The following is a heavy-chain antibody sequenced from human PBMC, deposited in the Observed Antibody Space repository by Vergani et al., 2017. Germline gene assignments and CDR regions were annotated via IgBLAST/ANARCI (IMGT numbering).Heavy chain of an antibody. CDR1: GYTFTSYA. J-gene: IGHJ3*02. Sequence: QVQLVQSGAEVKKPGASVKVSCKASGYTFTSYAMHWVRQAPGQRLEWMGWINAGNGNTKYSQKFQGRVTITRDTSASTAYMELSSLRSEDTAVYYCARDFDSSGYNAFDIWGQGTMVTVSS. D-gene: IGHD3-22*01. CDR2: INAGNGNT. CDR3: ARDFDSSGYNAFDI. V-gene: IGHV1-3*01.